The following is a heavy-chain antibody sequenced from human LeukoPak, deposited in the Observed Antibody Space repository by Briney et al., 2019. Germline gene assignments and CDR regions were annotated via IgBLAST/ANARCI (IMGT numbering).Heavy chain of an antibody. CDR2: INSDGSST. V-gene: IGHV3-74*01. J-gene: IGHJ4*02. Sequence: GGSLRLSCAASGFTFSSFWMHWVRQVPGKGLVWVSGINSDGSSTSYTDSVKGRFTISRDNAKSTLYVQMNSLRDEDTAIYYCARGGYGAHMGWGQGTLVTVSS. CDR3: ARGGYGAHMG. D-gene: IGHD4-17*01. CDR1: GFTFSSFW.